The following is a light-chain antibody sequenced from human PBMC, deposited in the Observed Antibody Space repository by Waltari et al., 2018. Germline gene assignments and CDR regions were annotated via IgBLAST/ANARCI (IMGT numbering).Light chain of an antibody. CDR1: SSDVGGYNY. V-gene: IGLV2-14*03. CDR2: DVS. CDR3: SSYTSSTTLLLI. Sequence: QSALTQPASVSGSPGQSITISCTGTSSDVGGYNYVSWYQKHPGKAPKLLIYDVSNRPSWVSTRFPASKSGNTPSLIISGLQAEDEADYYCSSYTSSTTLLLIFGGGTKLTVL. J-gene: IGLJ2*01.